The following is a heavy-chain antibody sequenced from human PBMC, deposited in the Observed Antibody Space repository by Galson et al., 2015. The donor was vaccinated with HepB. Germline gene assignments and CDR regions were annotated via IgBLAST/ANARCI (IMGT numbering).Heavy chain of an antibody. CDR2: INLSGGAT. V-gene: IGHV1-46*01. CDR1: GYNFATYD. Sequence: SVKVSCKAYGYNFATYDIHWVRQAPGQGLEWMGLINLSGGATNHTQSFQDRVTMTADTSTTTVYLELSSLRSDDTAFYFCARARFGTGWSFDSWGQGTLVIVSS. CDR3: ARARFGTGWSFDS. D-gene: IGHD3/OR15-3a*01. J-gene: IGHJ4*02.